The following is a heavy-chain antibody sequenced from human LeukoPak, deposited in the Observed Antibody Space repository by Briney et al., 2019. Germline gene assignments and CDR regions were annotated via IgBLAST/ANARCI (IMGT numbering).Heavy chain of an antibody. CDR1: GGSISSGDYY. CDR2: IYYSGST. J-gene: IGHJ3*01. D-gene: IGHD2-21*02. Sequence: SETLSLTCTVSGGSISSGDYYWSWIRQPPGKGLEWIGYIYYSGSTYYNPSLKSRVTISLDTSKNQFSLKLSSVTAADTAVYYCARRVVVVTANDKSDAFDVWGQGTVVTVSS. CDR3: ARRVVVVTANDKSDAFDV. V-gene: IGHV4-61*08.